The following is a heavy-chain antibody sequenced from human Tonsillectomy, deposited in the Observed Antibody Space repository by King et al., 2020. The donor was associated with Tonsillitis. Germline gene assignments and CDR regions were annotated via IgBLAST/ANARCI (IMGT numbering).Heavy chain of an antibody. CDR3: AREVPIYYYYMDV. CDR1: GFTFSSYW. CDR2: INSDGSST. J-gene: IGHJ6*03. D-gene: IGHD1-1*01. Sequence: VQLVESGGGLVQPGGSLRLSCAASGFTFSSYWMHWVRQAPGKGLVWVSRINSDGSSTNYADSVKGRFTISRDNAKNTLYLQMNSLRAEDTAVYYCAREVPIYYYYMDVGGKGTTVTVSS. V-gene: IGHV3-74*01.